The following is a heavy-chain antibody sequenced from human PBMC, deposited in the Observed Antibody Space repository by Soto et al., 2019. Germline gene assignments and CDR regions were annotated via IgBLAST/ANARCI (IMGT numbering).Heavy chain of an antibody. CDR3: ARSLLTSSWYAGS. CDR2: IYHSGTT. V-gene: IGHV4-38-2*01. CDR1: GYSISSGYY. D-gene: IGHD6-13*01. Sequence: KSSETLSLTCVVSGYSISSGYYWGWIRQPPGKGLEWIGSIYHSGTTYYNPSLKSRVTLSLDTSRNQFSLKLTSVTAADTAVYYCARSLLTSSWYAGSWGQGTLVTVSS. J-gene: IGHJ5*02.